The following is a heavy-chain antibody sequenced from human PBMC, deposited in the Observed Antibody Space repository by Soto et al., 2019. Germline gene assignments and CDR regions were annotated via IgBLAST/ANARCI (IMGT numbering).Heavy chain of an antibody. CDR1: GVSISSGGYF. Sequence: SSETLSLTCAVSGVSISSGGYFWSWIRPPPGKGLEWIGYIYHSGSTYYNPSLKSRVSISVDRSKNQFSLKLSSVTAADTAVYYCARRYGASFDYWGQGTLVTVSS. D-gene: IGHD4-17*01. CDR3: ARRYGASFDY. CDR2: IYHSGST. J-gene: IGHJ4*02. V-gene: IGHV4-30-2*01.